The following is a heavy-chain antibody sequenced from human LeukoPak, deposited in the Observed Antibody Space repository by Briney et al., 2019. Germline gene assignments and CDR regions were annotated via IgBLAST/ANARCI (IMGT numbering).Heavy chain of an antibody. CDR1: GSSCTTCW. CDR2: IYPGDAET. D-gene: IGHD2-15*01. Sequence: GASLKFSRQPSGSSCTTCWIGWARQLPGKGRKWTGIIYPGDAETTNSPSFQGQVTISVDKSSGTAYLQWRSLKASDTAMYDCARARYCSGGSCYAEYWGQGTLVTVSS. V-gene: IGHV5-51*01. CDR3: ARARYCSGGSCYAEY. J-gene: IGHJ4*02.